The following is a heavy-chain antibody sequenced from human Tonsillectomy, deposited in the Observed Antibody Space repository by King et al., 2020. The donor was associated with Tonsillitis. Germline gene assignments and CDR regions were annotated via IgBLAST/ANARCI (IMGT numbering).Heavy chain of an antibody. CDR3: TRDPPALDY. J-gene: IGHJ4*02. CDR1: GFTFSSYS. V-gene: IGHV3-48*01. CDR2: ITSSSNTI. Sequence: VQLVESGGTLVQPGGSLRLSCAASGFTFSSYSMNWVRQAPGKGLEWVSYITSSSNTIYYADSVKGRFTISRDNAHNSLSLQMNSLRVDDTAVYYCTRDPPALDYWGQGTLVTVSS.